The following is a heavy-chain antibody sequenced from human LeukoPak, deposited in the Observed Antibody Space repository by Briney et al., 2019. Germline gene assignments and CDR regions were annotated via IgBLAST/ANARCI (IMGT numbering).Heavy chain of an antibody. Sequence: GGSLTLSCAASGFTFSSNGMHWVRQAPGKGLEWVAFIRYDGSNKYYADSVKGRFTISRDNSKHTLYLQMNSLRAEDTAVYYCANLYGDYPDYWGRGTLVTVSS. D-gene: IGHD4-17*01. J-gene: IGHJ4*02. CDR3: ANLYGDYPDY. V-gene: IGHV3-30*02. CDR1: GFTFSSNG. CDR2: IRYDGSNK.